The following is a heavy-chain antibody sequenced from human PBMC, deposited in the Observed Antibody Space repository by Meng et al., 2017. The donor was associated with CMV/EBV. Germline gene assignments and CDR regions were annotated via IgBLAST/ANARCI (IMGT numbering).Heavy chain of an antibody. CDR1: GYTFTSYY. D-gene: IGHD3-16*02. Sequence: ASVKVSCKASGYTFTSYYMHWVRQAPGQGLEWMGIINPSGGSTSYAQKFQGRVTMTRDTSTSTVQMELSSLRSEDTAVYYCAMAWGGYVWGSYRNGGWFDPWGQGTLVTVSS. V-gene: IGHV1-46*01. J-gene: IGHJ5*02. CDR2: INPSGGST. CDR3: AMAWGGYVWGSYRNGGWFDP.